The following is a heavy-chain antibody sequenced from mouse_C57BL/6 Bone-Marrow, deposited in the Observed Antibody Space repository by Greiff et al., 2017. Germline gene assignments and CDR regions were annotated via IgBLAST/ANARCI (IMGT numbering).Heavy chain of an antibody. V-gene: IGHV1-61*01. CDR1: GYTFTSYW. D-gene: IGHD1-1*01. CDR3: ARGVYYGSSYGFAY. CDR2: IYPSDSET. Sequence: QVQLQQPGAELVRPGSSVKLSCKASGYTFTSYWMDWVKQRPGQGLEWIGNIYPSDSETHYNQKFKDKATLTVDKSSSTAYMQLSSLTSEDSAVYYCARGVYYGSSYGFAYWGQGTLVTVSA. J-gene: IGHJ3*01.